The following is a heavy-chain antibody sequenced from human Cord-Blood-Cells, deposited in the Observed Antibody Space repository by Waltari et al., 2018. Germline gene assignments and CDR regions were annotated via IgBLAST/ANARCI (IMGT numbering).Heavy chain of an antibody. J-gene: IGHJ6*02. V-gene: IGHV1-69*01. CDR1: GGTFSSYA. D-gene: IGHD3-9*01. CDR3: ARGGTLRYFDWLPYGMDV. Sequence: QVQLVQSGAEVKKPGSSVKVSCKASGGTFSSYAISWVRQAPGQGLEWMGGIIPIFGTANYAHKFQGRVTITADESTSTAYMELSSLRSEDTAVYYCARGGTLRYFDWLPYGMDVWGQGTTVTVSS. CDR2: IIPIFGTA.